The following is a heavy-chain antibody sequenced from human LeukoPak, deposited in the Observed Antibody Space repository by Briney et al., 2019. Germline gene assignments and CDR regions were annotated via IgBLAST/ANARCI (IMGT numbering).Heavy chain of an antibody. CDR1: GYSISNGYY. Sequence: SETLSLTCTVSGYSISNGYYWGWIRQPPGKGLDWVGNIYHSGGTSYNPSLKSRVTKSLDKSKNQFSLDLTSFTAPDTAGFYFARSPTKRVTEDYCGQGTLVTVSS. CDR3: ARSPTKRVTEDY. D-gene: IGHD2-8*01. V-gene: IGHV4-38-2*02. J-gene: IGHJ4*01. CDR2: IYHSGGT.